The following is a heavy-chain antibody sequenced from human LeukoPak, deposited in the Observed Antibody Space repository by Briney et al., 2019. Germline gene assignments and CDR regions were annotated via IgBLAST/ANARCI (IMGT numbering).Heavy chain of an antibody. CDR3: ARVGPYCSSTSCYSKFSYYYYYMDV. D-gene: IGHD2-2*01. CDR2: ISSSSSYI. V-gene: IGHV3-21*01. Sequence: GGSLRLSCAASGFTFSSYSMNWVRQAPGKGLEWVSSISSSSSYIYYADSVKGRFTISRDNAKNSLYLQMNSLRAEDTAVYYCARVGPYCSSTSCYSKFSYYYYYMDVWGKGTTVTVSS. J-gene: IGHJ6*03. CDR1: GFTFSSYS.